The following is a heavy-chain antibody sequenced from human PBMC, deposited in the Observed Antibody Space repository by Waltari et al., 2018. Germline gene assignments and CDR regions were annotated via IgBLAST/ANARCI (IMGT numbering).Heavy chain of an antibody. CDR3: AREVWQQLVKMVGWFDP. CDR1: GLTFTSKA. J-gene: IGHJ5*02. D-gene: IGHD6-13*01. CDR2: FGSDGLT. Sequence: EVRLLESGGGLVQPGASVRIYCVVSGLTFTSKAMSWVRQVPGKGLEWVSAFGSDGLTYDADSVKGRFTISKDTSKNTLYLQMNSLRAEDTAVYYCAREVWQQLVKMVGWFDPWGQGTLVTVSS. V-gene: IGHV3-23*01.